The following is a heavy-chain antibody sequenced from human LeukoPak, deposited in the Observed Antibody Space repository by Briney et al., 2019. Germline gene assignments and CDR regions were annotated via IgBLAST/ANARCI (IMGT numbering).Heavy chain of an antibody. CDR2: IYPGDSDT. Sequence: GESLKISCKGSGYSFTSYWIGWVRQMPGKGLGWMGIIYPGDSDTRYSPSFQGQVTISADKSISTAYLQWSSLKASDTAMYYCARGDGIPIVPAAMGDYWGQGTLVTVSS. CDR1: GYSFTSYW. CDR3: ARGDGIPIVPAAMGDY. J-gene: IGHJ4*02. V-gene: IGHV5-51*01. D-gene: IGHD2-2*01.